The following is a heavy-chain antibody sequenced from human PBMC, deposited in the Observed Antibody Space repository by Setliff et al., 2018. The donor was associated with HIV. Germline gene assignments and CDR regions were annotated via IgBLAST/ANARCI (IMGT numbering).Heavy chain of an antibody. CDR1: GGSFSGYY. CDR2: IYASGST. CDR3: ARVRLTMIMMVDYFDQ. J-gene: IGHJ4*02. Sequence: SATLSLTCAVYGGSFSGYYGNGVRQPAGKGLEWMGRIYASGSTSYNPSLTSRVTMSADTSKNQFSLKLSSVTAADTAVYYCARVRLTMIMMVDYFDQWGQGTLVTVSS. V-gene: IGHV4-59*10. D-gene: IGHD3-22*01.